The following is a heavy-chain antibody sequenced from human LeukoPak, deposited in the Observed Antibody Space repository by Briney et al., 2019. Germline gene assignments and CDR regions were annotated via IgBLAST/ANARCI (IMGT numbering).Heavy chain of an antibody. V-gene: IGHV4-34*01. Sequence: PSESLSLTCAVYGGSFSGYYWSWIRQPPGKGLEWIGEINHSGSTNYNPSLKSRVTISVDTSKNQFSLKLSSVTAADTAVYYCARAGDSSGYSQFDYWGQGTLVTVSS. CDR1: GGSFSGYY. D-gene: IGHD3-22*01. CDR3: ARAGDSSGYSQFDY. J-gene: IGHJ4*02. CDR2: INHSGST.